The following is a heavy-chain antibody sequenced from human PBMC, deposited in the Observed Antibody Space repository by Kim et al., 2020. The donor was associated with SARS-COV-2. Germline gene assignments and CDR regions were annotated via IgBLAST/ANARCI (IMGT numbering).Heavy chain of an antibody. CDR3: ARGGGDSNNNWLH. Sequence: GESLKISCKGSGYSFISHWITWVRQMPGKGLEWMGRIDPTDSYSNYSPSFQGHVTISADKSLSTAYLQGSSLKASDTAMYYCARGGGDSNNNWLHWGQGTLVTVSS. CDR1: GYSFISHW. D-gene: IGHD3-16*01. CDR2: IDPTDSYS. V-gene: IGHV5-10-1*01. J-gene: IGHJ1*01.